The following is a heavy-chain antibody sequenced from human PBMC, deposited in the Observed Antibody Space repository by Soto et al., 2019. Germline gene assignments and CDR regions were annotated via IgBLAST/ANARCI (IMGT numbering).Heavy chain of an antibody. V-gene: IGHV3-23*01. J-gene: IGHJ6*03. Sequence: EVQLLESGGGLVQPGGSLRLSCAASGFTFSSYAMSWVRQAPGEGLEWVSTISGSGGSTYDADSVKGRFTISRDNSKNTLSLQMNSLRAEDTAVYYCAKGSGYDRTYYYYYYMDVWGKGTTVTVSS. CDR2: ISGSGGST. CDR3: AKGSGYDRTYYYYYYMDV. CDR1: GFTFSSYA. D-gene: IGHD5-12*01.